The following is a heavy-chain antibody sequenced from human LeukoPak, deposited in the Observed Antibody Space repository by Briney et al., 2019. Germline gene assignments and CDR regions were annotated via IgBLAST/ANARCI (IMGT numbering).Heavy chain of an antibody. CDR3: ARGHPYNYGSNYMDV. J-gene: IGHJ6*03. V-gene: IGHV3-64*01. Sequence: PGGSLRLSCAASVFNFSAYAMHWVRQAPGKGLEYVSVVTNNGDTTYYANSVKGRFTISRDNSKSTLFLQMDSLRGEDMGVYYCARGHPYNYGSNYMDVWGSGTTVTVS. CDR2: VTNNGDTT. CDR1: VFNFSAYA. D-gene: IGHD3-10*01.